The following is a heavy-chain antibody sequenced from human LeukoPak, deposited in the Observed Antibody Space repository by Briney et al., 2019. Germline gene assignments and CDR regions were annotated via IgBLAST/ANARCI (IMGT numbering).Heavy chain of an antibody. Sequence: PGGSLRLSCAASGFTFSSYGMHWVRQAPGRGLGWVAFIRYDGSKKYYADSVKGRFTSSRENSKNTLYLQMISLRAEDTAVYYCAKDLYSSGWPNWFDPWGQGTLVTVSS. CDR2: IRYDGSKK. D-gene: IGHD6-19*01. CDR1: GFTFSSYG. J-gene: IGHJ5*02. CDR3: AKDLYSSGWPNWFDP. V-gene: IGHV3-30*02.